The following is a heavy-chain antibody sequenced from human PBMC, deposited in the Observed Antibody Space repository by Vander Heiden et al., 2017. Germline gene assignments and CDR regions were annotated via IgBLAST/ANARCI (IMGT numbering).Heavy chain of an antibody. V-gene: IGHV3-23*01. J-gene: IGHJ5*01. D-gene: IGHD3-10*01. CDR1: GFGFSSNA. Sequence: EVQLLESGGGLVQPGGSLRLSCAASGFGFSSNAMAWVRQAPGKGLEWVSHIISSGGTTYYADSVKGRFTISRDRAKNTLYLEMTSLSVDDTAVYYCAKYNLMIRALDSWGQGTPVTVSP. CDR3: AKYNLMIRALDS. CDR2: IISSGGTT.